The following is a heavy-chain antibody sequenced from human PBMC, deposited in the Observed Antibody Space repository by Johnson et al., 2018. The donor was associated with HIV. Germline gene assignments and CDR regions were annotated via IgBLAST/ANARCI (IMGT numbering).Heavy chain of an antibody. CDR1: GFTFDNFW. CDR2: INQDGSET. Sequence: VQLVESEGGMVQPGGSLRLSCAVSGFTFDNFWMAWVRQAPGKGLEWVANINQDGSETYYVGSVKGRFTISRDNAKNSLFLQMDSLRAEDTAVYFCARPPAYLYKAAFSIWGQGTMVTVSS. V-gene: IGHV3-7*05. J-gene: IGHJ3*02. CDR3: ARPPAYLYKAAFSI. D-gene: IGHD3-16*02.